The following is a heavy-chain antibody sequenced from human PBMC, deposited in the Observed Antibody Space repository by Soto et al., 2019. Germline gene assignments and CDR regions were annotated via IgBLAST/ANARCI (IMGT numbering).Heavy chain of an antibody. CDR2: IYYSGST. D-gene: IGHD6-13*01. J-gene: IGHJ4*02. Sequence: SETLSLTCTVSGGSISSYYWSWIRQPPGKGLEWIGNIYYSGSTNYNPSLKSRVTISVDTSKNQFSLKLSSVTAADTAVYYCARHERKWVFIATFDYWGQGTLVTVSS. CDR1: GGSISSYY. V-gene: IGHV4-59*08. CDR3: ARHERKWVFIATFDY.